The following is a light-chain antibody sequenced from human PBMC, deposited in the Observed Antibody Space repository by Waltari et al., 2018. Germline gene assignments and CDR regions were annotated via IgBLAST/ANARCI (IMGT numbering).Light chain of an antibody. Sequence: SYELTQPPSVSVSPGQTASITCSGDKLGDKYACWYQQKPGQSPVLVIYQDSNRATGIRQRFSCTNAGNTATLTISGTQAMDEADYYCQAWDSSTAVFGGRTKLTVL. J-gene: IGLJ2*01. CDR1: KLGDKY. CDR2: QDS. CDR3: QAWDSSTAV. V-gene: IGLV3-1*01.